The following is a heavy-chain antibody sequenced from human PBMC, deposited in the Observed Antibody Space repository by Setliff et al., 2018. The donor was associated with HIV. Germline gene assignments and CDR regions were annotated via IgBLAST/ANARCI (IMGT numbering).Heavy chain of an antibody. CDR3: AICGYRAVAGIYHYYGMDV. D-gene: IGHD6-19*01. V-gene: IGHV4-4*02. CDR2: IYYSGST. J-gene: IGHJ6*02. Sequence: SETLSLTCAVSGGSISSSNWLCWVRQPPGKGLAWIGYIYYSGSTNYNPSLKSRVTISVDTSKNQFSLKRSSVTAADTAVYYCAICGYRAVAGIYHYYGMDVWGQGTTVTVSS. CDR1: GGSISSSNW.